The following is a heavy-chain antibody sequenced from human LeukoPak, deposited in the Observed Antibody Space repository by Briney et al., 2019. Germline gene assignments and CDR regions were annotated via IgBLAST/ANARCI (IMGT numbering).Heavy chain of an antibody. V-gene: IGHV4-39*07. Sequence: PSETLSLTCTVSGGSIGSTSYYWGWIRQPPGKGLEWIGSIYYSGSTYYNPSLKSRVTISVDTSKNQFSLKLSSVTAADTAVYYCARGDYYYYMDVWGTGTTVTVSS. CDR3: ARGDYYYYMDV. CDR1: GGSIGSTSYY. J-gene: IGHJ6*03. CDR2: IYYSGST.